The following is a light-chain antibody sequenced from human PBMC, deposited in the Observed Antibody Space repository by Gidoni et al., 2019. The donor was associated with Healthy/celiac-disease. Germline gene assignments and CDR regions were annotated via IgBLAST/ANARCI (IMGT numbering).Light chain of an antibody. Sequence: EIVLTQSPGTLSLSPGERATLSCRASQSVSSSYLAGYQPKPGQAPRLLIYGASSRATGIPDRFSGSGSGTDFTLTISRLEPEDFAVYYCQQYGSSPWTFGQGTKVEIK. CDR3: QQYGSSPWT. J-gene: IGKJ1*01. CDR1: QSVSSSY. V-gene: IGKV3-20*01. CDR2: GAS.